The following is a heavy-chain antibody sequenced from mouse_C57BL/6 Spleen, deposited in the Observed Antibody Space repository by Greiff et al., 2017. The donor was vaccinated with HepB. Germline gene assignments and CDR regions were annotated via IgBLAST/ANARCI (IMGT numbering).Heavy chain of an antibody. Sequence: QVQLKEPGAELVMPGASVKLSCKASGYTFTSYWMHWVKPRPGQGLEWIGEIDPSDSYTNYNQKFKGKSTLTVDKSSSTAYMQLSSLTSEDSAVYYCAREGITTVVAKGWFAYWGQGTLVTVSA. CDR2: IDPSDSYT. J-gene: IGHJ3*01. D-gene: IGHD1-1*01. CDR3: AREGITTVVAKGWFAY. V-gene: IGHV1-69*01. CDR1: GYTFTSYW.